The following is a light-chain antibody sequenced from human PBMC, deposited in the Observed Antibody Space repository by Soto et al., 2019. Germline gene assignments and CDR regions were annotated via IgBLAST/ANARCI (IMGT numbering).Light chain of an antibody. CDR2: GVS. CDR1: QTVRNSY. Sequence: EIVLTQSPGTLSLSPGESATLSCRASQTVRNSYLAWYQQKPGQAPRLLLYGVSARATGIPDRFSGSGSGTNFTLTISRLEPEDVAVFYCQQYDGSLPYTFGQGTKLEIK. V-gene: IGKV3-20*01. CDR3: QQYDGSLPYT. J-gene: IGKJ2*01.